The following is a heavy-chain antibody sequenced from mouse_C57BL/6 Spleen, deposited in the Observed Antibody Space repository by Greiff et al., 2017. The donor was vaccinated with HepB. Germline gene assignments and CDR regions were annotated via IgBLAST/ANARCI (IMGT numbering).Heavy chain of an antibody. Sequence: VQLQQPGAELVMPGASVKLSCKASGYTFTSYWMHWVKQRPGQGLEWIGEIDPSDSYTNSNQKFKGKSTLTVDKSSSTAYMQLSSLTSEDSAVYYCARKGNWFYFDYWGQGTTLTVSS. V-gene: IGHV1-69*01. CDR3: ARKGNWFYFDY. CDR1: GYTFTSYW. J-gene: IGHJ2*01. CDR2: IDPSDSYT. D-gene: IGHD4-1*01.